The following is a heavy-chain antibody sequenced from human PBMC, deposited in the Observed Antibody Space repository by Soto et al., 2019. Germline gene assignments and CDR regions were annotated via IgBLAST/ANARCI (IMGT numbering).Heavy chain of an antibody. V-gene: IGHV4-59*08. CDR1: GGSITSHY. CDR2: INHSGLT. D-gene: IGHD3-10*01. Sequence: LETLSLTCSVSGGSITSHYCSWFRQPPGKGLEWIGYINHSGLTSYNPSLKSRVTMSVDTSKNQFSLKVNSVTAADTALYFCARQGFGQLHGLVDVWGPGTTVTVSS. J-gene: IGHJ6*02. CDR3: ARQGFGQLHGLVDV.